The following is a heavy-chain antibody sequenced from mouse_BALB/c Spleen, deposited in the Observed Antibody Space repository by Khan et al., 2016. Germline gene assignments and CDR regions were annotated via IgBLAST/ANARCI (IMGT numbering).Heavy chain of an antibody. V-gene: IGHV5-12-1*01. J-gene: IGHJ2*01. CDR3: ARREYGNYLDY. D-gene: IGHD2-10*02. CDR1: GFAFSSYD. Sequence: EVKLVESGGGLVKPGGSLKLSCAASGFAFSSYDMSWVRQTPEKRLEWVAYISSGGGSTYYPDTVKGRFTISRDNAKNTLYLQMSSLKSEDTAMYYCARREYGNYLDYWGQGTTLTVSS. CDR2: ISSGGGST.